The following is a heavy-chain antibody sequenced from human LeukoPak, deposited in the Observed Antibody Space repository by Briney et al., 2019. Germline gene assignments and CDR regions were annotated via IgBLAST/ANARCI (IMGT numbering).Heavy chain of an antibody. CDR1: GFIVSSNY. CDR2: IYSSGST. Sequence: PGGSLRLSCAASGFIVSSNYMSWVRQAPGKGLEWVSVIYSSGSTYYADSVKGRFTISRYDSKNTLYLQMNSLRAEDTAVYYCAILSGSGSYSYFDYWGQGTLVTVSS. V-gene: IGHV3-53*04. J-gene: IGHJ4*02. CDR3: AILSGSGSYSYFDY. D-gene: IGHD3-10*01.